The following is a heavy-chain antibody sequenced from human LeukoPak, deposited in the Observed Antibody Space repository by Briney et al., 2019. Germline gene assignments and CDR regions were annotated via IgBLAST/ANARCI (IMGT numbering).Heavy chain of an antibody. D-gene: IGHD2-8*01. Sequence: SETLSLTCTVSGGSINNYYWSWIRQPPGKGLEWIGYIYYSGSTYYNPSLKSRVTISVDTSKNQFSLKLSSVTAADTAVYYCARERVYDWFDPWGQGTLVAVSS. J-gene: IGHJ5*02. CDR1: GGSINNYY. V-gene: IGHV4-30-4*01. CDR3: ARERVYDWFDP. CDR2: IYYSGST.